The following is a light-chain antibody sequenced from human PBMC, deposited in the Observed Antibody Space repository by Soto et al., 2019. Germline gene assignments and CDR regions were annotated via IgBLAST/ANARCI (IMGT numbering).Light chain of an antibody. V-gene: IGKV3-11*01. Sequence: IVLTQSPTTLSLSPGERATLSCRSSQNVANSLAWYQEKPGQAPRLLIYDASNRATGIPPRFSGSGSGTDFTLTISRLEPEDFAVYYCQQYGSSPPVTFGGGTKVDIK. CDR3: QQYGSSPPVT. J-gene: IGKJ4*01. CDR1: QNVANS. CDR2: DAS.